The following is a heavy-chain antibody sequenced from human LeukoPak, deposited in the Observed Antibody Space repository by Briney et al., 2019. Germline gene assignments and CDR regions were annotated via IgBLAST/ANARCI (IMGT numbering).Heavy chain of an antibody. J-gene: IGHJ4*02. CDR2: IYYSEST. CDR1: GGSISSSSYY. Sequence: SETLSLTCTVSGGSISSSSYYWGWIRQPPGKGLEWIGNIYYSESTYYNPSLKSRVSISVDTSKNQFSLKLSSVTAADTAVYYCARVTTVTTVYFDYWGQGTLVTVSS. V-gene: IGHV4-39*01. CDR3: ARVTTVTTVYFDY. D-gene: IGHD4-11*01.